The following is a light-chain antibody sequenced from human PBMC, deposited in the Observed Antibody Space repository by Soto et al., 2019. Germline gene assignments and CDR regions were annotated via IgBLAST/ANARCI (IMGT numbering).Light chain of an antibody. CDR1: QGISHF. CDR2: AAS. J-gene: IGKJ1*01. V-gene: IGKV1-27*01. CDR3: QQYYSTPRT. Sequence: DIQMTQSPSSLSASVGDRVTITCRASQGISHFLAWYQQKPGKVPKLLIYAASILQSGVPPRFSGSGSGTDFTLTISSLQAEDVAVYYCQQYYSTPRTFGQGTKVEIK.